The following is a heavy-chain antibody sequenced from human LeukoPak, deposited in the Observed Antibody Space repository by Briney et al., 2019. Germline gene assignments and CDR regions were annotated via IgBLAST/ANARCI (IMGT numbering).Heavy chain of an antibody. Sequence: GESLKISCKGSGYSFTSYWIGWVRQMPGKGLEWMGIIYPGDSDTRYSPSFQGQVTISADKSISTAYLQWSSLKASDTAMYYCASFAPSSVPAAHLAAPDAFDIWGQGTMVTVSS. V-gene: IGHV5-51*01. J-gene: IGHJ3*02. CDR1: GYSFTSYW. CDR2: IYPGDSDT. CDR3: ASFAPSSVPAAHLAAPDAFDI. D-gene: IGHD2-2*01.